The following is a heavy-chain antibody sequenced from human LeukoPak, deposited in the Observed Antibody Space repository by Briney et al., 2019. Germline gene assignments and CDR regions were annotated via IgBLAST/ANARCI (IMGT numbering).Heavy chain of an antibody. CDR3: ARGRRMLYDTFDS. CDR1: GFTFNSYW. V-gene: IGHV3-7*01. CDR2: IKQDGSEK. D-gene: IGHD2-8*01. J-gene: IGHJ4*02. Sequence: GGSLRLSCVASGFTFNSYWMTWVRQAPGKGLEWVASIKQDGSEKNYVDSVKGRFTISRDNVKNSLYLQMNSLRVEDTAVYYCARGRRMLYDTFDSWGQGTLVTVSS.